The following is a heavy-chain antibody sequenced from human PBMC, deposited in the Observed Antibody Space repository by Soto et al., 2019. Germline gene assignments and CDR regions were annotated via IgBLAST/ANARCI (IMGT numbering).Heavy chain of an antibody. D-gene: IGHD6-13*01. CDR2: ISSSSSYI. V-gene: IGHV3-21*01. Sequence: EVQLVESGGGLVKPGGSLRLSCAASGFTFSSYSMNWVRQAPGKGLEWVSSISSSSSYIYYADSVKGRFTISRDNAKNSLYLHMNSLRAEDTAVYYCARDPRIAAPNEYYYGMDVWGQGTTVTVSS. CDR1: GFTFSSYS. CDR3: ARDPRIAAPNEYYYGMDV. J-gene: IGHJ6*02.